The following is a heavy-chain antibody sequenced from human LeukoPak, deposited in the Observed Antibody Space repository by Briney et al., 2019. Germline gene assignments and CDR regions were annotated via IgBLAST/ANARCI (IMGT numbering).Heavy chain of an antibody. J-gene: IGHJ3*02. CDR2: INPNSGGT. CDR1: GYTFTGYY. V-gene: IGHV1-2*02. D-gene: IGHD2-2*01. Sequence: ASVKVSCKASGYTFTGYYMHWVRQAPGQGHEWMGWINPNSGGTNYAQKFQGRVTMTRDTSISTAYMELSRLRSDDTAVYYCASRGCSSTSCSQGAFDIWGQGTMVTVSS. CDR3: ASRGCSSTSCSQGAFDI.